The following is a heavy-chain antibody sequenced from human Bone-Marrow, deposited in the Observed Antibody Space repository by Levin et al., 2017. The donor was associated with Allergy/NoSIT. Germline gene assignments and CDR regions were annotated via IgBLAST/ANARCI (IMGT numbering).Heavy chain of an antibody. CDR1: GFTFSSYS. CDR3: ARDSCSSTSCRDLNWFDP. CDR2: ISSSSSYI. Sequence: PGESLKISCAASGFTFSSYSMNWVRQAPGKGLEWVSSISSSSSYIYYADSVKGRFTISRDNAKNSLYLQMNSLRAEDTAVYYCARDSCSSTSCRDLNWFDPWGQGTLVTVSS. V-gene: IGHV3-21*01. D-gene: IGHD2-2*01. J-gene: IGHJ5*02.